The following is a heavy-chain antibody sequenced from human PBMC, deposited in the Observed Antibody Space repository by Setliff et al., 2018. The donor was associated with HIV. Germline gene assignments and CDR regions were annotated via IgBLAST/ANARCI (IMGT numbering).Heavy chain of an antibody. CDR1: GYTFTSYG. V-gene: IGHV1-18*01. CDR3: AREYYYDSSGYRAFDY. Sequence: ASVKVSCKASGYTFTSYGISWVRQAPGQGLEWMGWISTYNDNTNYAQKLQGRVTMTTDTSTSTAYMELRSLRSDDTAVYYCAREYYYDSSGYRAFDYWGQGTLVTVSS. J-gene: IGHJ4*02. CDR2: ISTYNDNT. D-gene: IGHD3-22*01.